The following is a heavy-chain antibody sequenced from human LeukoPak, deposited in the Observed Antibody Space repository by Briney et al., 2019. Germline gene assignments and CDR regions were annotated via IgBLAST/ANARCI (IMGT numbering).Heavy chain of an antibody. CDR3: AKALYGGHDY. V-gene: IGHV3-30*18. D-gene: IGHD4-23*01. Sequence: GGSLRLSCAASGFTFSSCGMHWVRQAPGKGLEWVAVISYDGSNKYYADSVKGRFTISRDNSKNTLFLEMNSLRAEDTAVYYCAKALYGGHDYWGQGTLVTVSS. J-gene: IGHJ4*02. CDR2: ISYDGSNK. CDR1: GFTFSSCG.